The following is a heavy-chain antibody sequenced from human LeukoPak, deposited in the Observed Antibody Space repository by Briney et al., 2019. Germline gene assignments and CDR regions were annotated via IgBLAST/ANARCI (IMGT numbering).Heavy chain of an antibody. V-gene: IGHV3-23*01. Sequence: GGFLRLSCAASGFTFSSSWMSWVRQAPGKGLEWVSAISGSGGSTYYADSVKGRFTISRDNSKNTLYLQMNSLRAEDTAVYYCAKDLSPYDSSGYYFGYWGQGTLVTVSS. CDR3: AKDLSPYDSSGYYFGY. D-gene: IGHD3-22*01. J-gene: IGHJ4*02. CDR1: GFTFSSSW. CDR2: ISGSGGST.